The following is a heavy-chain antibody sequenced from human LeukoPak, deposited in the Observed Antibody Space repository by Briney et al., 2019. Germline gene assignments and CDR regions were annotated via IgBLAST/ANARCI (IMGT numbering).Heavy chain of an antibody. CDR2: ISHDGSNK. D-gene: IGHD3-22*01. Sequence: GGSLRLSCAASGFTFSYYGMHWVRQAPGRGLEWVAVISHDGSNKYYADSVKGRSTISRDNSKNTLYLQMNSLRPEDTSVYYCAKPGKRRVVAITDCEYWGQGTLVTVSS. CDR1: GFTFSYYG. CDR3: AKPGKRRVVAITDCEY. J-gene: IGHJ4*02. V-gene: IGHV3-30*18.